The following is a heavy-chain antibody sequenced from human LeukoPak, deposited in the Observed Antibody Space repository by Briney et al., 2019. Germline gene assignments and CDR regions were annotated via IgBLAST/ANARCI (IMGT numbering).Heavy chain of an antibody. J-gene: IGHJ4*02. CDR3: AKAEDTAMVDY. D-gene: IGHD5-18*01. CDR2: ISYDGSNK. V-gene: IGHV3-30*18. CDR1: GFTFSSYG. Sequence: GRSLRLSCAASGFTFSSYGMHWVRQAPGKGLEWVAVISYDGSNKYYADSVKGRFTISRDNSKNTLYLQMNSLRAEDTAVYYCAKAEDTAMVDYWGQGTLVTVS.